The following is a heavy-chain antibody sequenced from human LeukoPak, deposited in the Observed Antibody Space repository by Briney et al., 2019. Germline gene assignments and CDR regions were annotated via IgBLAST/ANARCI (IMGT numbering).Heavy chain of an antibody. Sequence: GGSLRLSCVASGFTVSNKYMSWVRQAPGKGLEWVSVLYNAGSTYYADSVKGRFTISRHNSKKTLYLQMNSLKSEDTAVYYCAREGLETKGLYLDYWGQGTLVTVSS. CDR1: GFTVSNKY. CDR3: AREGLETKGLYLDY. J-gene: IGHJ4*02. V-gene: IGHV3-66*01. CDR2: LYNAGST.